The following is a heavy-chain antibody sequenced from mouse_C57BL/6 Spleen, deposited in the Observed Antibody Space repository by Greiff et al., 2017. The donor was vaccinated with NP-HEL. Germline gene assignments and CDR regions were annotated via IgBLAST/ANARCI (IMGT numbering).Heavy chain of an antibody. CDR3: TTWDYPYAMDY. J-gene: IGHJ4*01. Sequence: EVQLQQSGAELVRPGASVKLSCTASGFNIKDYYMHWVKQRPEQGLEWIGRIDPEDGDTEYAPKFQGKATLPADTSSNTAYLQLSSLTSEDTAVYYCTTWDYPYAMDYWGQGTSVTVSS. CDR1: GFNIKDYY. CDR2: IDPEDGDT. V-gene: IGHV14-1*01. D-gene: IGHD2-4*01.